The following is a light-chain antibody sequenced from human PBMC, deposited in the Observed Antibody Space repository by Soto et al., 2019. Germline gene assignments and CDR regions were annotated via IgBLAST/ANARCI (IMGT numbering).Light chain of an antibody. CDR2: GAS. Sequence: EIVLTQSPGTVSLSPWEIATLSFMASQSVSSSYLAWYQQKPGQAPRLLIYGASSRATGIPDRFSGSGSGTDFTLTISRLETEDFAVYYCQQYGSSWTFGQGTKVDIK. J-gene: IGKJ1*01. CDR1: QSVSSSY. V-gene: IGKV3-20*01. CDR3: QQYGSSWT.